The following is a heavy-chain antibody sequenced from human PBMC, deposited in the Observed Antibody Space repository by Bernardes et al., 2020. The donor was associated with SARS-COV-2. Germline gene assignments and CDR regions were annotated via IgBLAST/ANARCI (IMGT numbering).Heavy chain of an antibody. J-gene: IGHJ4*02. V-gene: IGHV3-33*01. CDR2: IWYDGTEI. CDR1: GFTFDIYG. D-gene: IGHD2-2*01. CDR3: ARDDVTMASFNF. Sequence: GGSLRLSCAASGFTFDIYGMHWVRQAPGKGLEWVAFIWYDGTEIYYADSVKGRFTISRDNSKNMLFLQMHSLRAEDTALYYCARDDVTMASFNFWGQGTLLTVSS.